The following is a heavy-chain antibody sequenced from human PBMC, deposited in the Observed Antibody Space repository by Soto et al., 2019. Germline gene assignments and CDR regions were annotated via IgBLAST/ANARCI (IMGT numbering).Heavy chain of an antibody. V-gene: IGHV4-31*03. CDR3: ARDHIAAAGSFDY. J-gene: IGHJ4*02. Sequence: SETLSLTCTVSGGSISSGGYYWSWIRQHPGKGLEWIGYIYYSGSTYYNPSLKSRVTISVDTSKNQFSLKLSSVTAADTAVYYGARDHIAAAGSFDYWGQGTLVTGS. D-gene: IGHD6-13*01. CDR1: GGSISSGGYY. CDR2: IYYSGST.